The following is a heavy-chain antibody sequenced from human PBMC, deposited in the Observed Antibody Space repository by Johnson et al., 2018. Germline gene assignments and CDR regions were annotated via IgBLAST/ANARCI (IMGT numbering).Heavy chain of an antibody. CDR1: GFTFSDYY. J-gene: IGHJ6*03. CDR3: ARGLWSAGYSYGNDSYYMDV. D-gene: IGHD5-18*01. V-gene: IGHV3-11*04. CDR2: ISSSGSTI. Sequence: VQLVESGGGLVKPGGSLRLSCAASGFTFSDYYMSWIRQAPGKGLEWVSYISSSGSTIYYADSVKGRFTISRDKAKNSLYLQMNSLRAGDTAVYYCARGLWSAGYSYGNDSYYMDVWGKGTTVTVSS.